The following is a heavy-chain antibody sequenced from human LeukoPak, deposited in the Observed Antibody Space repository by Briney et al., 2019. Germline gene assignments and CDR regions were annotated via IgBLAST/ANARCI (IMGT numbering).Heavy chain of an antibody. CDR1: GGSISSGGYS. CDR2: IYHSGST. V-gene: IGHV4-30-2*01. CDR3: XXXXXXXXXYPLFDP. D-gene: IGHD5-18*01. Sequence: PSETLSLTCAVSGGSISSGGYSWSWIRQPPGKGLEWIGYIYHSGSTYYNPSLKSRVTISVDRSKNQFSLKLSSVTAADTAVYYXXXXXXXXXXYPLFDPWGQGTLVTVSS. J-gene: IGHJ5*02.